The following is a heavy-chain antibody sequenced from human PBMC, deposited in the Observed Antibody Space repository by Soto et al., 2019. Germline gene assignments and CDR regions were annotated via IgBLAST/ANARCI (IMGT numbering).Heavy chain of an antibody. CDR1: GFTFNNYA. D-gene: IGHD3-3*01. CDR3: AKEAEMSVGYGMDV. CDR2: ISGSGSST. V-gene: IGHV3-23*01. J-gene: IGHJ6*02. Sequence: GGSLRLSCAASGFTFNNYAMSWVRQAPGKGLEWVSGISGSGSSTYYADSVYGRFTISRDDSINTLYLQMNSQRAEDTAVYYCAKEAEMSVGYGMDVWGQGTTVTVSS.